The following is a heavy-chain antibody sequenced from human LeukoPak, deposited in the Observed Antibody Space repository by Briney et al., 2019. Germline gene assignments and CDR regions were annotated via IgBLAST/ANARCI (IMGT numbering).Heavy chain of an antibody. CDR3: ARASSPYGDYAGQKYYFDY. Sequence: ASVTVSCTASGHTFTGYYMHWVRQAPGQGLEWMGRINPNSGGTNYAQKFQGRVTMTRDTSISTAYMELSRLRSDDTAVYYCARASSPYGDYAGQKYYFDYWGQGTLVTVSS. V-gene: IGHV1-2*06. J-gene: IGHJ4*02. CDR1: GHTFTGYY. D-gene: IGHD4-17*01. CDR2: INPNSGGT.